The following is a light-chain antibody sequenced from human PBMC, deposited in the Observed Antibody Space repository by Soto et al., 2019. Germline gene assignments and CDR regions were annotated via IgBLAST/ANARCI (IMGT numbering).Light chain of an antibody. CDR3: QSCDSSLSGSGV. J-gene: IGLJ1*01. CDR2: GNR. V-gene: IGLV1-40*01. CDR1: SSNIGAGYD. Sequence: QSALTQPPSASGAPGQRVTISCTGTSSNIGAGYDVHWYQQFPGTAPKLLIYGNRNRPSGVPDRFSGSKSGTSASLAITGLQAEDEATYYCQSCDSSLSGSGVFGTGTQLTVL.